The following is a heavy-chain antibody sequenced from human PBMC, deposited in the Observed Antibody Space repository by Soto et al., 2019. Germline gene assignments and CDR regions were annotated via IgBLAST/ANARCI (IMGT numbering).Heavy chain of an antibody. CDR3: AANLYYDSSTGYYAFDI. V-gene: IGHV1-58*01. Sequence: SVKVSCKVSGLTFSNSAVQWVRQARGQRLEWTGWIVVGNGNTNYAQKFQERVSIFRDMSTTTVYMELSSLRSEDTAVYYCAANLYYDSSTGYYAFDIWGQGTRVTVSS. D-gene: IGHD3-22*01. J-gene: IGHJ3*02. CDR1: GLTFSNSA. CDR2: IVVGNGNT.